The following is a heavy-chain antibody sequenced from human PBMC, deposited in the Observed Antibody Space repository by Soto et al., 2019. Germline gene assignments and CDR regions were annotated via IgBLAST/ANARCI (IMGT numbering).Heavy chain of an antibody. CDR2: IKQDGSEK. D-gene: IGHD3-10*01. V-gene: IGHV3-7*01. J-gene: IGHJ4*02. CDR3: ASQGGSGSYPLNY. Sequence: GGSLRLSCAASGFTFSSYWMTWVRQAPGKGLEWVANIKQDGSEKYYVDSVKGRFTISRDNAKKSLYLQMNSLRAEDTAVYYCASQGGSGSYPLNYWGQGTLVTVSS. CDR1: GFTFSSYW.